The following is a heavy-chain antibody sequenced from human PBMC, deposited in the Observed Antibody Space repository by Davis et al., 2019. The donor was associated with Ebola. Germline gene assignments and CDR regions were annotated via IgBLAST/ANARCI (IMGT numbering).Heavy chain of an antibody. D-gene: IGHD3-3*01. J-gene: IGHJ4*02. CDR1: SYTFTSND. Sequence: ASSQVSCNASSYTFTSNDINWVRQASGQGLEWMGWMNPNSGSAGYAQKFQGRVTMTRNNSINTAYMELRSLRSEDTAVYYCARQARGSYDFWRGYVFDTWGLGTLVTVSS. CDR2: MNPNSGSA. V-gene: IGHV1-8*01. CDR3: ARQARGSYDFWRGYVFDT.